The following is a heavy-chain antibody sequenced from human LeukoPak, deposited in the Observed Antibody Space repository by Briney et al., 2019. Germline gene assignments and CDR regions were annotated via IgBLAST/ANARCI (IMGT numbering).Heavy chain of an antibody. CDR2: INPSGGST. V-gene: IGHV1-46*01. CDR3: ARDYQYFCSGGSCYSDDY. Sequence: ASVKVSCKASGYTFTSYYMHWVRQAPGQGLEWMGIINPSGGSTSYAQKFQGRVTMTRDTSTSTDYMELSSLRSEDTAVYYCARDYQYFCSGGSCYSDDYWGQGTLVTVSS. J-gene: IGHJ4*02. CDR1: GYTFTSYY. D-gene: IGHD2-15*01.